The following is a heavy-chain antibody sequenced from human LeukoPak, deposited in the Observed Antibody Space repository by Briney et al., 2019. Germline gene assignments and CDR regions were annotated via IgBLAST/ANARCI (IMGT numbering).Heavy chain of an antibody. Sequence: ASVKVSCKASGYTFTGYYMHWVRQAPGQGLEWMGWINPNSGGTNYAQKFQGWVTMTRDTSISTAYMELSRLRSGDTAVYYCARGARITMVRGVIPLHYWGQGTLVTVSS. CDR1: GYTFTGYY. CDR3: ARGARITMVRGVIPLHY. J-gene: IGHJ4*02. D-gene: IGHD3-10*01. CDR2: INPNSGGT. V-gene: IGHV1-2*04.